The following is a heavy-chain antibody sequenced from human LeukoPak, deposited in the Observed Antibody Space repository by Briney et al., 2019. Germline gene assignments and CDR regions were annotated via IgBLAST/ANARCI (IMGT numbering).Heavy chain of an antibody. D-gene: IGHD3-10*01. CDR3: ARDPMVRGTRYYFGY. Sequence: PGGSLRLSCAASGFTFSNYGMHWVRQAPGKGLEWVAVIWYDGSNKYYVDSVKGRFTISRDNSKNTLYLQMNSLRAEDTAVYYCARDPMVRGTRYYFGYWGQGTLVTVSS. V-gene: IGHV3-33*01. J-gene: IGHJ4*02. CDR1: GFTFSNYG. CDR2: IWYDGSNK.